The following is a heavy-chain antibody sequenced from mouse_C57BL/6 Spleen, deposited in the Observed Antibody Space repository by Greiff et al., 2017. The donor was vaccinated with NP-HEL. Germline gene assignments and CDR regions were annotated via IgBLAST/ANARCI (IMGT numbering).Heavy chain of an antibody. D-gene: IGHD2-12*01. CDR1: GYSFTGYY. Sequence: EVMLVESGPELVKPGASVKISCKASGYSFTGYYMNWVKQSPEKSLEWIGEINPSTGGTTYNQKFKAKATLTVDKSSSTAYMQLKSLTSEDSAVYYCAREPYDGAWFAYWGQGTLVTVSA. CDR3: AREPYDGAWFAY. V-gene: IGHV1-42*01. CDR2: INPSTGGT. J-gene: IGHJ3*01.